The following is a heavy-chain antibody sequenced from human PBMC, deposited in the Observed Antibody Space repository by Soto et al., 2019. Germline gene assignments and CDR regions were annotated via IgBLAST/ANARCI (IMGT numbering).Heavy chain of an antibody. CDR2: IYSGGST. D-gene: IGHD2-2*01. CDR1: GFTVSSNY. CDR3: AITAVPTPYYYYYGMDV. V-gene: IGHV3-53*01. Sequence: EVQLVESGGGLIQPGGSLRLSCAAFGFTVSSNYMSWVRQAPGKGLEWVSVIYSGGSTYYADSVKGRFTISRDNSKNTLYLQMNSLRAEDTAVYYCAITAVPTPYYYYYGMDVWGQGTTVTVSS. J-gene: IGHJ6*02.